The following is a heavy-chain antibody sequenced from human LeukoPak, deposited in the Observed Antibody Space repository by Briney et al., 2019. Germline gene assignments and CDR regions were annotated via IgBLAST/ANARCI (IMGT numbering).Heavy chain of an antibody. Sequence: KYGESLKISCKGSGYSFTSYWIGWVRQVPGKGLEWMGIIYPGDSDTRYSPSFQGQVTISADKSISTAYLQWSSLKASDTAMYYCARTSGAWKDYLDYWGQGTLVTVSS. J-gene: IGHJ4*02. V-gene: IGHV5-51*01. CDR2: IYPGDSDT. CDR3: ARTSGAWKDYLDY. CDR1: GYSFTSYW. D-gene: IGHD1-1*01.